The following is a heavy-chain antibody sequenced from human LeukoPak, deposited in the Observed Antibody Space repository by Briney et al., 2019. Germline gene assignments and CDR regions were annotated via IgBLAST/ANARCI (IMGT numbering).Heavy chain of an antibody. V-gene: IGHV1-18*01. CDR3: ARAKNYYGSGEYWFDP. CDR2: ISAYNGNT. D-gene: IGHD3-10*01. J-gene: IGHJ5*02. Sequence: ASVKVSCKASGYTFTSYDISWVRQAPGQRLEWMGWISAYNGNTNYAQKLQGRVTMTTDTSTSTAYMELRSLRSDDTAVYYCARAKNYYGSGEYWFDPWGQGTLVTVSS. CDR1: GYTFTSYD.